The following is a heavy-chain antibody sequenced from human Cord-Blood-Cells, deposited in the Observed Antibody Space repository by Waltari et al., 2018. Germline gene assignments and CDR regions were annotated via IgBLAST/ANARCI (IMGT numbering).Heavy chain of an antibody. Sequence: VQLVQSGAEVKKPGSSVMVSRKASGGTFSSHAITLVRTAPGPGLEWMGGIIPIFGTANYAQKVQGRGTITADESTSTAYMELSSLRSDDTAVYYCARDYYDSSGYYPYWYFDLWSRGTLVTVSS. J-gene: IGHJ2*01. CDR3: ARDYYDSSGYYPYWYFDL. CDR2: IIPIFGTA. V-gene: IGHV1-69*01. D-gene: IGHD3-22*01. CDR1: GGTFSSHA.